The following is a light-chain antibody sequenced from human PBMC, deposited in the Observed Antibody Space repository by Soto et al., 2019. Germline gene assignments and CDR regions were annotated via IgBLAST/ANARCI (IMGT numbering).Light chain of an antibody. CDR1: SSDVGGYNY. J-gene: IGLJ3*02. CDR2: EVG. Sequence: QSVLTQPASVSGSPGQSIAISCTGTSSDVGGYNYVSWYQQHPGKAPKLMIYEVGHRPSGVSNRFSGSKSGNTASLTISGLQAEDAADYYCSSYTSTFTVVFGGGTKLTVL. V-gene: IGLV2-14*01. CDR3: SSYTSTFTVV.